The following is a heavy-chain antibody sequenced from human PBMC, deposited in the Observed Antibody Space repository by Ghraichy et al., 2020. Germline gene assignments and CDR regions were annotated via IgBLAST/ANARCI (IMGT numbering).Heavy chain of an antibody. CDR1: GASISSSDW. CDR3: ARVPCCPSGFSDGSGYYWEMRWFDP. CDR2: MHHGGNT. D-gene: IGHD3-22*01. J-gene: IGHJ5*02. Sequence: RPSLTCAVSGASISSSDWWTWVRQPPGKGLEWLAEMHHGGNTNYNPSIRSRVTISLDKSRNLLSLNVKSVTAADTAVYFCARVPCCPSGFSDGSGYYWEMRWFDPWGRGTLVTVAS. V-gene: IGHV4-4*01.